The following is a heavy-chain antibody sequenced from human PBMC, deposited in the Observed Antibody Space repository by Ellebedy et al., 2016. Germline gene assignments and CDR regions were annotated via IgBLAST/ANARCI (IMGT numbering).Heavy chain of an antibody. D-gene: IGHD6-13*01. CDR3: ARQYKSSWYDNWFDP. Sequence: GESLKISCKGSGYSFTSYWTGWVRQMPGKGLEWMGIIYPGDSDTRYCPSFQGQVTISADKSISTAYLQWSSLKASDTAMYYCARQYKSSWYDNWFDPWGQGTLVTVSS. CDR2: IYPGDSDT. V-gene: IGHV5-51*01. J-gene: IGHJ5*02. CDR1: GYSFTSYW.